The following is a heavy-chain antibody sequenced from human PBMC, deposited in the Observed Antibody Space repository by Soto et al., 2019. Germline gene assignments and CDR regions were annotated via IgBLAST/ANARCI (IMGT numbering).Heavy chain of an antibody. Sequence: GGSLRLSCAVSGFTFNDYAMSWVRQAPGKGLGWVSYISTSSSTKYYADSVKGRFTISKDNAKNSLYLQMNSLRDEDTAVYYCVGGYSGRFDYWGPGTLVTVSS. J-gene: IGHJ4*02. V-gene: IGHV3-48*02. CDR3: VGGYSGRFDY. CDR1: GFTFNDYA. D-gene: IGHD5-12*01. CDR2: ISTSSSTK.